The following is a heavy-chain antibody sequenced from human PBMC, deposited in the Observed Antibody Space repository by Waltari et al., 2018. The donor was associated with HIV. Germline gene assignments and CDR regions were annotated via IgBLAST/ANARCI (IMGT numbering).Heavy chain of an antibody. Sequence: DVQLVESGGGLVKPGGSLRLSCAVSGITFKNAWLSWVRQGPGAGPTCLGHSRTKSNGGTKDYAAPVRGRVTMSTHDLTNTMSIEMKSLTVEDTRVYYCTALETGRTRNYWGQGARVSVSS. CDR1: GITFKNAW. V-gene: IGHV3-15*01. CDR2: SRTKSNGGTK. CDR3: TALETGRTRNY. J-gene: IGHJ4*02.